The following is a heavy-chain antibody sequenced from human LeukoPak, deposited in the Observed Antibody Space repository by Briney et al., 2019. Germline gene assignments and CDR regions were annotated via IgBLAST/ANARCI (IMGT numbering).Heavy chain of an antibody. CDR2: ISGRATTI. D-gene: IGHD4-23*01. Sequence: PGGSLRLSCAASGFSFSDYYMTWIRQAPGKGLEWVSYISGRATTIYHADSVKGRFTISRDNAQDSLYLQMNSLRDEDTAVYYCARDSGYGGNSGYFDDWGQGTLVTVSS. CDR1: GFSFSDYY. V-gene: IGHV3-11*04. J-gene: IGHJ4*02. CDR3: ARDSGYGGNSGYFDD.